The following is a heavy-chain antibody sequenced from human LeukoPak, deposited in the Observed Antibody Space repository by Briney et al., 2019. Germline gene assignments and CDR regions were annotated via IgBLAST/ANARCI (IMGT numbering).Heavy chain of an antibody. CDR1: GFTFSSYS. CDR3: ARGRFLEWLLFSDGFDY. Sequence: PGGSLRLSCAASGFTFSSYSMNWVRQAPGKGLEWVSYISSSSSTIYYADSVKGRFTISRDNAKNSLYLQMNSLGAEDTAVYYCARGRFLEWLLFSDGFDYWGQGTLVTVSS. CDR2: ISSSSSTI. D-gene: IGHD3-3*01. V-gene: IGHV3-48*01. J-gene: IGHJ4*02.